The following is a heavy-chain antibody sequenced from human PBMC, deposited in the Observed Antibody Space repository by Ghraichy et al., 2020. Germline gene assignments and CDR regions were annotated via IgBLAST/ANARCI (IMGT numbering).Heavy chain of an antibody. CDR1: GYTFTSYD. CDR2: MNPNSGNT. CDR3: ARGALNDFWSGYYLYYYYMDV. D-gene: IGHD3-3*01. J-gene: IGHJ6*03. Sequence: ASVKVSCKASGYTFTSYDINWVRQATGQGLEWMGWMNPNSGNTGYAQKFQGRVTMTRNTSISTAYMELSSLRSEDTAVYYCARGALNDFWSGYYLYYYYMDVWGKGTTVTVSS. V-gene: IGHV1-8*01.